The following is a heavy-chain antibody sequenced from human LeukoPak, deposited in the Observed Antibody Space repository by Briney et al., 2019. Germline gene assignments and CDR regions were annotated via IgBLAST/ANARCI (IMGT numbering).Heavy chain of an antibody. J-gene: IGHJ6*03. CDR3: AKDTGGWYYYMDV. CDR1: GFIFSHHG. V-gene: IGHV3-43D*03. Sequence: GGTLRLSCATSGFIFSHHGMNWVRQAPGKGLEWVSLISWDGGSTYYADSVKGRFTISRDTSKNSLYLQMNSLRAEDTALYYCAKDTGGWYYYMDVWGKGTTVTVSS. D-gene: IGHD1-26*01. CDR2: ISWDGGST.